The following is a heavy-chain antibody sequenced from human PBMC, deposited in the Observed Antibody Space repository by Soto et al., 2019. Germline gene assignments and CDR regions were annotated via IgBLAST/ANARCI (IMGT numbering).Heavy chain of an antibody. CDR2: INPNSGGT. D-gene: IGHD2-15*01. Sequence: ASVKVSCKASGYTFTGYYMHWVRQAPGQGLEWMGWINPNSGGTNYAQKFQGRVTMTRDTSISTAYMELSRLRSDDTAVYYCARADRYCSGGSCYAYYYYGMDVWGRGTTVTVSS. CDR1: GYTFTGYY. J-gene: IGHJ6*02. V-gene: IGHV1-2*02. CDR3: ARADRYCSGGSCYAYYYYGMDV.